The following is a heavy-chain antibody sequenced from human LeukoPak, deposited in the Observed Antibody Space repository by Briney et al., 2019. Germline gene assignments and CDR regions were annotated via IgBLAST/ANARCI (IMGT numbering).Heavy chain of an antibody. J-gene: IGHJ4*02. Sequence: KPGGSLRLSCAASGFTFSSYSMNWVRQAPGKGLEWVSSISSSSSYIYYADSVKGRFTISRDNAKNSPYLQMNSLRAEDTAVYYCARDYRGAGDWEYYFDYWGQGTLVTVSS. V-gene: IGHV3-21*01. D-gene: IGHD1-26*01. CDR2: ISSSSSYI. CDR3: ARDYRGAGDWEYYFDY. CDR1: GFTFSSYS.